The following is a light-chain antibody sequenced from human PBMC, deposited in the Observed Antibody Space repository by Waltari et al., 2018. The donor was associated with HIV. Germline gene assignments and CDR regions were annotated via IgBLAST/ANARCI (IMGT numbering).Light chain of an antibody. CDR1: QSVSSSY. CDR3: QQYGSSPTWT. J-gene: IGKJ1*01. CDR2: GAS. V-gene: IGKV3-20*01. Sequence: EHVVTRSLVTLSLSPGERATLSCRASQSVSSSYLAWYQQKPGQAPRLLIYGASSRATGIPDRFSGSGSGTDFTLTISRLEPEDFAVYYCQQYGSSPTWTFGQGTKVEIK.